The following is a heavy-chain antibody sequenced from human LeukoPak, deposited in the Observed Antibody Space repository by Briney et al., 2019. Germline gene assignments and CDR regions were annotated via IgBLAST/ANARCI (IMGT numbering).Heavy chain of an antibody. CDR2: ISTSVTYA. V-gene: IGHV3-11*05. CDR1: GFTFSDYY. CDR3: AREGRSGSYLGRFDP. J-gene: IGHJ5*02. D-gene: IGHD1-26*01. Sequence: SGGSLRLSCAASGFTFSDYYMSWIRHAPGGGLEWVSYISTSVTYAEYADSAKGRFTISRDNAKNSLYLQMNSLRAGDTAVYYCAREGRSGSYLGRFDPWGQGTLVTVSS.